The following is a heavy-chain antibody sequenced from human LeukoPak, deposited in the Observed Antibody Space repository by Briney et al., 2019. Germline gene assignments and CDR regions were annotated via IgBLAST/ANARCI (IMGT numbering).Heavy chain of an antibody. J-gene: IGHJ4*02. V-gene: IGHV3-30*04. D-gene: IGHD6-19*01. Sequence: GRSLRLSCAASGFTFSYYAMHWVRQAPGKGLEWVAVISNDGSNKYYADSVKGRFTFSRDNSKNTLYLQMNSLRAEDTAVYYCAKGYSSGWYYFDYWGQGTLVTVSS. CDR1: GFTFSYYA. CDR3: AKGYSSGWYYFDY. CDR2: ISNDGSNK.